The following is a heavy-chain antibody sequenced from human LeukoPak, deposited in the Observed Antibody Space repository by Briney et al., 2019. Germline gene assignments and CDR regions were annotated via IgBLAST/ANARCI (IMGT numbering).Heavy chain of an antibody. V-gene: IGHV4-59*01. CDR2: IYYSGST. D-gene: IGHD3-16*01. CDR1: GGSISNYY. Sequence: SETLFLTCTVSGGSISNYYWSWIRQPPGKELEWIGYIYYSGSTNYNPSLKSRVTISVDTSKNQFSLKLSSVTAADTAVYYCARETSQKGAHYMDVWGKGTTVTISS. CDR3: ARETSQKGAHYMDV. J-gene: IGHJ6*03.